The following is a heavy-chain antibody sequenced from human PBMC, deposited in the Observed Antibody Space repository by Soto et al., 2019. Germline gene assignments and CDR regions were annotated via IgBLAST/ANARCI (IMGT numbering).Heavy chain of an antibody. CDR2: ISDDGSTA. Sequence: GGSLRLSCSVSGFTFSAYWMHWVRQVPGKGLTWVSRISDDGSTATYADSVKGRFVISRDNAKNRLYLEMNTLRADDSGLYYCARGPRVSSTGTGAHWGRGTLVTVS. V-gene: IGHV3-74*01. CDR3: ARGPRVSSTGTGAH. D-gene: IGHD1-1*01. CDR1: GFTFSAYW. J-gene: IGHJ4*02.